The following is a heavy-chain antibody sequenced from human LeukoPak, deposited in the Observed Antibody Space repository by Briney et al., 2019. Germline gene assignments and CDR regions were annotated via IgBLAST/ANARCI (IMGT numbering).Heavy chain of an antibody. CDR3: ARGSSWYVNWFDP. J-gene: IGHJ5*02. V-gene: IGHV4-39*01. CDR1: GGSISSSSYY. Sequence: SETLSLICTVSGGSISSSSYYWGWIRQPPGKGLEWIGSIYYSGSTYYNPSLKSRVTISLDTSKNQFSLKLSSVTAADTAVYYRARGSSWYVNWFDPWGQGTLVTVST. CDR2: IYYSGST. D-gene: IGHD6-13*01.